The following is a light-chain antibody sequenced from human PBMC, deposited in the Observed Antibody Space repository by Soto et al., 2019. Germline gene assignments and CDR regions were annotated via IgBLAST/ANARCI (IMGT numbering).Light chain of an antibody. V-gene: IGKV3-15*01. CDR2: GAS. Sequence: PGEIDTLSCRASQSVRTNLAWYQHKPGQSPRLLIYGASKRATGFPGRFSGSGSGTEFTLTISSLQSEDFAVYYCQQYNDNWPTFGQGTKVDIK. CDR3: QQYNDNWPT. CDR1: QSVRTN. J-gene: IGKJ1*01.